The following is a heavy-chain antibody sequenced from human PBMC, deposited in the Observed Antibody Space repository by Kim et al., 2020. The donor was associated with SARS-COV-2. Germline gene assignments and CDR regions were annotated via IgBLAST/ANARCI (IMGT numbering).Heavy chain of an antibody. CDR1: GGSVSSGSYY. CDR2: IYYSGST. J-gene: IGHJ6*02. V-gene: IGHV4-61*01. Sequence: SETLSLTCTVSGGSVSSGSYYWSWIRQPPGKGLEWIGYIYYSGSTNYNPSLKSRVTISVDTSKNQFSLKLSSVTAADTAVYYCARAPSLGCSGGSCKLYYYYGMDVWGQGTTVTVSS. D-gene: IGHD2-15*01. CDR3: ARAPSLGCSGGSCKLYYYYGMDV.